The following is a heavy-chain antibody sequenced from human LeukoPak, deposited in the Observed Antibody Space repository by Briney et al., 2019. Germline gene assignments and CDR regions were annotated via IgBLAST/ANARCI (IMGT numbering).Heavy chain of an antibody. CDR1: GSTFIDYS. CDR3: ARKINYRGYLY. CDR2: ISPNGGGT. V-gene: IGHV1-2*02. Sequence: ASVKVSCKASGSTFIDYSLHWVRQAPGQGLQWMGWISPNGGGTNYAQEFQGRVTMTRDTSINTAYMELSGLRSDDTAVYYCARKINYRGYLYWGQGTLVIVSS. J-gene: IGHJ4*02. D-gene: IGHD2-2*03.